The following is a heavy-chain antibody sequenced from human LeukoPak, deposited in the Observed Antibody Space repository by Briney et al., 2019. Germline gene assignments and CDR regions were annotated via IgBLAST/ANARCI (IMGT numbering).Heavy chain of an antibody. V-gene: IGHV3-20*04. CDR2: INWSGGST. J-gene: IGHJ4*02. D-gene: IGHD2-2*01. CDR1: GFAFDEHG. Sequence: GGSLRLSCTASGFAFDEHGMSWVRQVPGKGLEWVSGINWSGGSTGYADPLRGRFTISRDNAKNSLYLQMDRLRAEDTALYYCARAPITSPFYFDYWGQGTLVTVSS. CDR3: ARAPITSPFYFDY.